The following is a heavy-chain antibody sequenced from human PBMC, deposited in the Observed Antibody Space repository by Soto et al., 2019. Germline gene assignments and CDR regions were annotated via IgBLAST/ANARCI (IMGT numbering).Heavy chain of an antibody. CDR3: GRGRSGQIVVFY. D-gene: IGHD1-26*01. CDR2: IGPESGAT. CDR1: GYTFTGHY. J-gene: IGHJ4*02. V-gene: IGHV1-2*02. Sequence: VASVKVSCKTSGYTFTGHYIHWVRQAPEQGPEWMGEIGPESGATRYAQKFRGRVTMTRDTSITTVYMELNNLSPDDTAVYYCGRGRSGQIVVFYWGQGTPVTVSS.